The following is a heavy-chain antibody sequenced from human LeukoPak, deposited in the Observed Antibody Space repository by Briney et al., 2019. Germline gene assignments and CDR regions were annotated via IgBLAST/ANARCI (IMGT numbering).Heavy chain of an antibody. CDR2: MNPNSGNT. V-gene: IGHV1-8*01. J-gene: IGHJ1*01. CDR3: ARVSSSSWPEYFQH. D-gene: IGHD6-13*01. Sequence: ASVKVSFKASGYTFTSYDINWVRQATGQGLEWMGWMNPNSGNTGYARKFQGRVTMTRNTSISTAYMELSSLRSEDTAVYYCARVSSSSWPEYFQHWGQGTLVTVSS. CDR1: GYTFTSYD.